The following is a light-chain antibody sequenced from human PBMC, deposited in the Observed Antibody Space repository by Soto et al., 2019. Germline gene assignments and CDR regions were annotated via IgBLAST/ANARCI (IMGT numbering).Light chain of an antibody. CDR2: GAS. CDR3: QQYNNWPFS. J-gene: IGKJ5*01. Sequence: EIVLTQSPGTGSLSPLERGTRCFRASQSVPNSYLAWYQQKPGQAPRLLIYGASSRATDIPVRFSGTGSETDFTLTISGLQSEDSAVYFCQQYNNWPFSFGQGTRLEI. V-gene: IGKV3-20*01. CDR1: QSVPNSY.